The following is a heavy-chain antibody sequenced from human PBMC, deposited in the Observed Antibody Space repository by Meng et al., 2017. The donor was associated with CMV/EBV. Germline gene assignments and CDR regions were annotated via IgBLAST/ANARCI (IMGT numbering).Heavy chain of an antibody. D-gene: IGHD3-3*01. CDR1: GFTVSSNY. V-gene: IGHV3-23*01. Sequence: GGSLRLSCAASGFTVSSNYVSWVRQAPGKGLEWVSAISGSGGSTYYADSVKGRFTISRDNSKNTLYLQMNSLRAEDTAVYYCAKVLWSGYDYGMDVWGQGTTVTV. CDR2: ISGSGGST. J-gene: IGHJ6*02. CDR3: AKVLWSGYDYGMDV.